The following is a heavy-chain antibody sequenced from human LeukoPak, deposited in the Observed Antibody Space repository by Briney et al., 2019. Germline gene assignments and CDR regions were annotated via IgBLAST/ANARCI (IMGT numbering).Heavy chain of an antibody. CDR2: INPNSGGT. CDR3: ASALKRGSAGTLIDY. D-gene: IGHD6-13*01. CDR1: GYTFTGYY. V-gene: IGHV1-2*02. J-gene: IGHJ4*02. Sequence: ASVKVSCKASGYTFTGYYMHWVRQAPGQGLEWMGWINPNSGGTNYAQKFQGRVTMTRDTSISTAYMELSRLRSDDTAVYYCASALKRGSAGTLIDYWGQGTLVTVSS.